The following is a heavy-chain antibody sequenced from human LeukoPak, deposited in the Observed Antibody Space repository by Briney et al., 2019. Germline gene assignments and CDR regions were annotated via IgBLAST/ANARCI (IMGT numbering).Heavy chain of an antibody. J-gene: IGHJ3*02. CDR3: AKANVVVVAATPFDI. V-gene: IGHV3-9*01. Sequence: PGGSLRLSCAASGFTFDDYAMHWVRQAPGKGLEWVSGISWNSGSIGYADSVKGRFTISRDNAENSLYLQMNSLRAEDTALYYCAKANVVVVAATPFDIWGQGTMVTVSS. CDR2: ISWNSGSI. CDR1: GFTFDDYA. D-gene: IGHD2-15*01.